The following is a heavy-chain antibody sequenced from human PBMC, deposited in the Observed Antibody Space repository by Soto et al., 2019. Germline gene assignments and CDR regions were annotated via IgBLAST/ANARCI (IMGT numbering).Heavy chain of an antibody. Sequence: EVQLLESGGGLVQPGGSQRLSCAASGFTFSSYAMSWVRQAPGKGLEWVSAISGSGGSTYYADSVKGRFTISRDNSKNTLYLQMNSLRAEDTAVYYCAKRADCSGGSCYSGLDYWGQGTLVTVSS. CDR3: AKRADCSGGSCYSGLDY. V-gene: IGHV3-23*01. J-gene: IGHJ4*02. CDR1: GFTFSSYA. CDR2: ISGSGGST. D-gene: IGHD2-15*01.